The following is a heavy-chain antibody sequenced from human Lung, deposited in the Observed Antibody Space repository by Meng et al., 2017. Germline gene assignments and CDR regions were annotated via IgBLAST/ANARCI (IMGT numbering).Heavy chain of an antibody. V-gene: IGHV1-2*06. D-gene: IGHD6-25*01. Sequence: ASVKVSCKASGYNFPSYYIHWVRRAPGQGLEWMGRINPKSGDTHYAQKFQGRVTMTGDTSISTAYMELNGLRSDDTAMYYCARDEDISAAGKLFGDYWGQGTLVTVSS. CDR1: GYNFPSYY. J-gene: IGHJ4*02. CDR2: INPKSGDT. CDR3: ARDEDISAAGKLFGDY.